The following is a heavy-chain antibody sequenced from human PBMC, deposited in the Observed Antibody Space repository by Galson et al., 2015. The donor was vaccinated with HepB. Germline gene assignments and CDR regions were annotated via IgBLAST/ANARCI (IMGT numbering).Heavy chain of an antibody. CDR2: ISYDGSNK. Sequence: SLRLSCAASGFTFSSYGMHWVRQAPGKGLEWVAVISYDGSNKYYADSVKGRFTISRDNSKNTLYLQMSSLRAEDTAVYYCAKVESLGGIWSGYDAFDIWGQGTMVTVSS. CDR1: GFTFSSYG. CDR3: AKVESLGGIWSGYDAFDI. D-gene: IGHD3-3*01. V-gene: IGHV3-30*18. J-gene: IGHJ3*02.